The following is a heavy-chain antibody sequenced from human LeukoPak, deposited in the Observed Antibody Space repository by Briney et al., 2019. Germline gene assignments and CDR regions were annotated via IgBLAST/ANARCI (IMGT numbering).Heavy chain of an antibody. CDR3: ATSAIPTVIGAFDI. CDR2: MNPNSGNT. Sequence: ASVKLSCKASGYTFTSYDINWVRQATGQGLEWMGWMNPNSGNTGYAQKFQSRVTMTRNTSISTAYMELSSLRSEDTAVYYCATSAIPTVIGAFDIWGQGTMVTVSS. D-gene: IGHD4-17*01. V-gene: IGHV1-8*01. CDR1: GYTFTSYD. J-gene: IGHJ3*02.